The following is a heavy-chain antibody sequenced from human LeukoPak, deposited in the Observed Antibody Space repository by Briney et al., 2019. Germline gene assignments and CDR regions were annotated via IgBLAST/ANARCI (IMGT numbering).Heavy chain of an antibody. CDR1: GGSFSGYY. CDR3: ARTPLGIGSGWYYYYYMDV. CDR2: INHSGST. V-gene: IGHV4-34*01. D-gene: IGHD6-19*01. Sequence: SETLSLTCAVYGGSFSGYYWSWIRQPPGKGLEWIGEINHSGSTNYNPSLKSRVTISVDTSKNQFSLKLSSVTPEDTAVYYCARTPLGIGSGWYYYYYMDVWGKGTTVTVSS. J-gene: IGHJ6*03.